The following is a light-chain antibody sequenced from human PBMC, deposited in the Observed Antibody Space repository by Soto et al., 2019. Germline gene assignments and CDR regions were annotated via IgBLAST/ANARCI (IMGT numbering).Light chain of an antibody. CDR3: QQYGGSPIT. Sequence: EIVLTQSPGTLSLSPGERATLSCRASQSVPNSYLAWYQQKPGQAPRLLIYGASSRATGIPVRFSGSGSGTDFTLTISRLEPEDFALYYCQQYGGSPITFGLGTRLEIK. V-gene: IGKV3-20*01. CDR1: QSVPNSY. J-gene: IGKJ5*01. CDR2: GAS.